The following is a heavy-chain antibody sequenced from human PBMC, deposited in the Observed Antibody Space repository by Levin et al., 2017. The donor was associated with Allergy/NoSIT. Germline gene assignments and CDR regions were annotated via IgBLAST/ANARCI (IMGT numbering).Heavy chain of an antibody. V-gene: IGHV3-30*18. Sequence: PGGSLRLSCLASGFTFSNYGMHWVRQAPGKGLEWVATIPHDGSNDYYADSVRGRFTISRDNSKNTLFLQMNNLRAGDTAVYYCAKAGRDGGHEAFDYWGQGTLVTVSS. CDR3: AKAGRDGGHEAFDY. CDR1: GFTFSNYG. CDR2: IPHDGSND. J-gene: IGHJ4*02. D-gene: IGHD5-12*01.